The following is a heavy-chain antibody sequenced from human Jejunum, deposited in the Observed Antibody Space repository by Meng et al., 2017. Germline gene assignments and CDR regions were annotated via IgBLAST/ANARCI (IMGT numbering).Heavy chain of an antibody. CDR3: ARFYSGAFEI. D-gene: IGHD3-10*01. CDR2: ISTVGGSI. CDR1: GFTFSSYW. Sequence: GSLRLSCVASGFTFSSYWMHWVRQAPGKGLVWVSRISTVGGSISYADSVKGRFTISRDNAKNMLYLQMNSLRAEDTAVYYCARFYSGAFEIWGQGTMVTVSS. V-gene: IGHV3-74*01. J-gene: IGHJ3*02.